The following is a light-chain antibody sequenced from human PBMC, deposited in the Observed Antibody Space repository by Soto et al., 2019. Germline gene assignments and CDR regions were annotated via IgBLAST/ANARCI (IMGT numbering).Light chain of an antibody. V-gene: IGKV3-20*01. CDR2: GAS. CDR1: QSVNSNY. Sequence: EIVLTQSPGTLALSPGERATLSCRASQSVNSNYLTWYQQKRGQAPRLLIHGASSRATGIPDRFSGSGSGTDFTLTISILEPEDFAVYYWQQYRSSPFTFGPGTKVGI. CDR3: QQYRSSPFT. J-gene: IGKJ3*01.